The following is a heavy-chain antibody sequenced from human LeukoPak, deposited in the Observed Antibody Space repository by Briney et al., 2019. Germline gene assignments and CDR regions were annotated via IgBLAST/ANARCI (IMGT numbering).Heavy chain of an antibody. J-gene: IGHJ2*01. CDR1: GGSISSGDYY. D-gene: IGHD2-15*01. CDR3: ARGGKAAVRFDL. CDR2: IYYSGST. V-gene: IGHV4-30-4*01. Sequence: SETPSLTCTVSGGSISSGDYYWSWIRQPPGKGLEWIGYIYYSGSTYYNPSLKSRVTISVDTSKNQFSLKLSSVTAADTAVYYCARGGKAAVRFDLWGRGTLVTVSS.